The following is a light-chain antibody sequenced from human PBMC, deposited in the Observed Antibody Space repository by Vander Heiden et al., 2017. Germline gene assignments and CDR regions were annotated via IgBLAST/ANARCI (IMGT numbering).Light chain of an antibody. CDR3: QSYDSRLTGHVV. V-gene: IGLV1-40*01. CDR1: SSNIGAGYD. CDR2: SNT. J-gene: IGLJ2*01. Sequence: QSVLTHPPPVSAPPGRRATISCTGSSSNIGAGYDVHWYQQLPGAAPKLLINSNTNRPSGVPDRFSGSKSGTSASLAITGLQAEDEADYYCQSYDSRLTGHVVFGGGTKLTVL.